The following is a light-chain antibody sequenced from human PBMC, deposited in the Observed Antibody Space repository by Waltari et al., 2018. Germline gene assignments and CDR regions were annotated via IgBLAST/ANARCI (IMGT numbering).Light chain of an antibody. CDR3: ASWDASLNGWV. J-gene: IGLJ3*02. Sequence: QSVLTQPPSASGTPGQRVTISCSGGRSNIGSNSVNWFQQLPGTAPRLFIYFTDQRPSGGPGRFYCSKSGTSASLAISGLQSGDEADYYCASWDASLNGWVFGGGTKLTVL. V-gene: IGLV1-44*01. CDR1: RSNIGSNS. CDR2: FTD.